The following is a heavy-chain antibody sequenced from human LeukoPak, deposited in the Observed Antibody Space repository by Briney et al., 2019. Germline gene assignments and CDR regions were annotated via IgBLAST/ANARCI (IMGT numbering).Heavy chain of an antibody. D-gene: IGHD3-10*01. CDR3: ARDRRYYGSGSYYRNWFDP. Sequence: WASVKVSCKASGYTFTSYAMNWVRQAPGQGLEWMGWINTNTGNPTYAQGFTGRFVFSLDTSVSTAYLQISSLKAEDTAVYYCARDRRYYGSGSYYRNWFDPWGQGTLVTVSS. J-gene: IGHJ5*02. CDR2: INTNTGNP. V-gene: IGHV7-4-1*02. CDR1: GYTFTSYA.